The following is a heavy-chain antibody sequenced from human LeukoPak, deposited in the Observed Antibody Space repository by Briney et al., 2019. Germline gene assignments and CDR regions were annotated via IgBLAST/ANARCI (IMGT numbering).Heavy chain of an antibody. J-gene: IGHJ4*02. CDR1: GYTFIDYY. D-gene: IGHD3-10*01. V-gene: IGHV1-46*01. Sequence: GASVKVSCKASGYTFIDYYMHWVRQAPGQGLEWMGIINPSGGSTSYAQKFQGRVTMTRDTSTSTVYMELSSLRSEDTAVYYCARGRIYGSGSYYRGPFDYWGQGTLVTVSS. CDR2: INPSGGST. CDR3: ARGRIYGSGSYYRGPFDY.